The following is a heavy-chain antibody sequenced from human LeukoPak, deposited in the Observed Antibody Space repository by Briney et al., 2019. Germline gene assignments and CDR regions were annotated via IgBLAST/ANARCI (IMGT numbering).Heavy chain of an antibody. CDR3: ASIGLLQYFDY. V-gene: IGHV4-61*02. CDR2: IYTSGST. CDR1: GYSISSGSYY. D-gene: IGHD3-22*01. Sequence: PSETLSLTCAVSGYSISSGSYYWSWIRQPAGKGLEWIGRIYTSGSTNYNPSLKSRVTISVDTSKNQFSLKLSSVTAADTAVYYCASIGLLQYFDYWGQGTLVTVSS. J-gene: IGHJ4*02.